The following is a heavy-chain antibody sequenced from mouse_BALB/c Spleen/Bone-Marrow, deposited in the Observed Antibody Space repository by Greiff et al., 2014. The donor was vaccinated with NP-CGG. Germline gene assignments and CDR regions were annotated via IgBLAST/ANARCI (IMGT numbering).Heavy chain of an antibody. J-gene: IGHJ2*01. CDR3: TPHPFDY. V-gene: IGHV6-6*01. CDR1: GFAFSDTW. CDR2: IRTKADDHAT. Sequence: DVQLQESGGGLVQPGGSMKLSCAASGFAFSDTWLDWVRQSPEKGPEWVAEIRTKADDHATYYAESVKGRFTISRDDSISIVYLQMNSLRAEDTGIYYCTPHPFDYWGQGTTLTVSS.